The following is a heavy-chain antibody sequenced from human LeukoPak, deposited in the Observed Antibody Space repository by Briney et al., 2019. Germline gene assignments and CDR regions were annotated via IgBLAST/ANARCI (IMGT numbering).Heavy chain of an antibody. V-gene: IGHV3-48*03. D-gene: IGHD1-26*01. Sequence: PGGSLRLSCAASGFTFSSYEMNWVRQAPGKGLEWVSYISGSGRTIYYANSVKGRFTISRDNSKNTLYLQMSSLTAKDTAVYYCAKDRSIGTYYTFDSWGQGTLVTVSS. CDR1: GFTFSSYE. CDR3: AKDRSIGTYYTFDS. CDR2: ISGSGRTI. J-gene: IGHJ4*02.